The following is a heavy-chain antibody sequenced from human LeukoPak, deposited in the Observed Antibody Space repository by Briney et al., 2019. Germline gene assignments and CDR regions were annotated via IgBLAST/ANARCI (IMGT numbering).Heavy chain of an antibody. V-gene: IGHV4-39*01. CDR3: ARHWFHCSIAGCYYDS. CDR1: GDSIISSTYY. CDR2: ISYSGST. J-gene: IGHJ4*02. D-gene: IGHD2-2*01. Sequence: SETLSLTCTVSGDSIISSTYYWGWIRQPPGKGLEWIGTISYSGSTYYNPPLKSRVTISVDTSKSQFSLKLNSVTAADTAVYYCARHWFHCSIAGCYYDSWGQGALVTVSS.